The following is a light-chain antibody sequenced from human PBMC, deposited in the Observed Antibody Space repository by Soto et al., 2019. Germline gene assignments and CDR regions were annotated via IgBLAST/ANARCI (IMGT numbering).Light chain of an antibody. CDR1: QSISTW. V-gene: IGKV1-5*03. J-gene: IGKJ1*01. CDR2: KAS. CDR3: QQYNAYPWT. Sequence: DIQMTQSPSTLSASLGDRVTITCRASQSISTWLAWYQQKPGRAPKLQIYKASSLQSDVPSGFSGSGSGTEFTLTISSLQPDDYATYYCQQYNAYPWTFGQGTKVDTK.